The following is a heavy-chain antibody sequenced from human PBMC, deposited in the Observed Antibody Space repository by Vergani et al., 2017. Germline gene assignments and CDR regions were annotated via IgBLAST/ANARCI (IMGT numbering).Heavy chain of an antibody. CDR3: ARHSISSSIHPYYYYYMDV. Sequence: QLQLQESGPGLVKPSETLSLTCTVSGGSISSSSYYWGWIRQPPGKGLEWIGSIYYSGSTYYNPSLKSRVTISVDTSKNQFSLKLSSVTAADTAVYYCARHSISSSIHPYYYYYMDVWGKGTTVTVSS. CDR1: GGSISSSSYY. CDR2: IYYSGST. V-gene: IGHV4-39*01. D-gene: IGHD6-13*01. J-gene: IGHJ6*03.